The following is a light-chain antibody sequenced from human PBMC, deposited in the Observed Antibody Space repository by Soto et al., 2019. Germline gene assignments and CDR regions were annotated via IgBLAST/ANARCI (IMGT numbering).Light chain of an antibody. Sequence: EIVMTQSPLSLTATPGEPASISCKSSQSLQHNNGNTLLDWYMQKPGQSPQLLIYLGSRRAPGAPDRVSGSGSGTDFTLRISTVEADDAAIYYCMQALQTPRTFGQGTKLEI. V-gene: IGKV2-28*01. J-gene: IGKJ1*01. CDR1: QSLQHNNGNTL. CDR3: MQALQTPRT. CDR2: LGS.